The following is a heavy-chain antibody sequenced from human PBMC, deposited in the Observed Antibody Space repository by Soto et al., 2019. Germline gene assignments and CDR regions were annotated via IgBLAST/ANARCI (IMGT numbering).Heavy chain of an antibody. J-gene: IGHJ6*03. CDR1: GRSFSGYY. CDR2: NNHSGST. CDR3: ARSPYMDV. V-gene: IGHV4-34*01. Sequence: QVQLQQWGAGPLKPSETLSPTCAVYGRSFSGYYWSWIRQSPGKGLEWIGENNHSGSTNYNPSLKSRVTILIDAPKNQFSLKMSSVTAADTAVYYCARSPYMDVWGKGTTVIVSS.